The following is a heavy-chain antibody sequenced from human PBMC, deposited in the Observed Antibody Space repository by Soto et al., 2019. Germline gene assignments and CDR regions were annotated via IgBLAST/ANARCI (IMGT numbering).Heavy chain of an antibody. D-gene: IGHD5-12*01. CDR1: GGSVSSGSYY. J-gene: IGHJ4*02. V-gene: IGHV4-61*01. CDR2: IYYSGST. CDR3: ARGLYGGYDFDY. Sequence: SSETLSLTCTVSGGSVSSGSYYWSWIRQPPGKGLEWIGYIYYSGSTNYNPSLKSRVTISVDTSKNQFSLKLSSVTAADTAVYYCARGLYGGYDFDYWGQGTLVTVS.